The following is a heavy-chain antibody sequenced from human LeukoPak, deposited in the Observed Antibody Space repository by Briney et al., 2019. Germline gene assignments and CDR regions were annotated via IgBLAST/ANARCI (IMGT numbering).Heavy chain of an antibody. J-gene: IGHJ5*02. V-gene: IGHV3-64D*06. Sequence: GGALRLSCLASGFPFSSYPMHWVRQAAGKGLEYVSAINNDGSSTYYPDSVKGRFTISRDNSKNTLYLEMTSLRAEGTAGYYCVRPGIPVAGTRWFDPWGQRALVTVSS. D-gene: IGHD6-19*01. CDR3: VRPGIPVAGTRWFDP. CDR1: GFPFSSYP. CDR2: INNDGSST.